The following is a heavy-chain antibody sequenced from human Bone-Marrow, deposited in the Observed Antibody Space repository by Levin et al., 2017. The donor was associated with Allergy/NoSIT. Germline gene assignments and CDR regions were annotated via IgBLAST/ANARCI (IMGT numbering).Heavy chain of an antibody. CDR2: FNPHNGDT. J-gene: IGHJ3*02. CDR3: ARETKLTDAFDI. V-gene: IGHV1-2*02. D-gene: IGHD3-10*01. Sequence: GESLKISCKASGYTFTGYYMHWVRQAPGQGLEWMAWFNPHNGDTHYAQKFQGRVTLTRDTSISPAYMDLSRLKSDDSAVYFCARETKLTDAFDIWGQGTMVIVSS. CDR1: GYTFTGYY.